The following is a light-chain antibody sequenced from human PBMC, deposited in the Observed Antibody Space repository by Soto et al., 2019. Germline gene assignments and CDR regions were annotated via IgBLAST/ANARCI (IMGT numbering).Light chain of an antibody. Sequence: EIVLTQSPATLSLSPGERATLSCRASQSVSSFLAWYQQKPGQAPRLLIYDASNRATGIPARFSGSGSGTDFTLTISSLEPEDSAVYYCQQRINWPAVTFGGGTKVEIK. J-gene: IGKJ4*01. V-gene: IGKV3-11*01. CDR2: DAS. CDR3: QQRINWPAVT. CDR1: QSVSSF.